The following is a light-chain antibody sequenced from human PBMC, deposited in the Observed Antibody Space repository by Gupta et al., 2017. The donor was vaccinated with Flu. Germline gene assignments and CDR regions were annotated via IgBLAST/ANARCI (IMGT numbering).Light chain of an antibody. CDR2: ADS. Sequence: GQTDRITCGENKVGSKSVHWYQQRPGRAPVLVVYADSGRPSGLPERFSGSNSGNTATVTISRVEAGDEADYYCQVWDSSSDQVVLGGGTKLTVL. J-gene: IGLJ2*01. CDR3: QVWDSSSDQVV. CDR1: KVGSKS. V-gene: IGLV3-21*02.